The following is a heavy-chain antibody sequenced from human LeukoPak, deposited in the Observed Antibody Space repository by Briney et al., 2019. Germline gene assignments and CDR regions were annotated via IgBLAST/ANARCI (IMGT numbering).Heavy chain of an antibody. V-gene: IGHV4-4*09. D-gene: IGHD1-26*01. Sequence: SETLSLTCTVSGGSISGNYWSWIRQPPGQGLEWIAYIHSSGYTNYNPSLKSRVTISVDTSNNQFSLKVTSVTAADTAMYYCTKRQGPTSGSYDYFDPWGQGTLVTVSS. CDR2: IHSSGYT. CDR1: GGSISGNY. CDR3: TKRQGPTSGSYDYFDP. J-gene: IGHJ5*02.